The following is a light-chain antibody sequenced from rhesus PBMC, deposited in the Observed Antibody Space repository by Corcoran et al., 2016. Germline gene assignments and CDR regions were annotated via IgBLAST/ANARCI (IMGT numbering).Light chain of an antibody. CDR2: HAS. V-gene: IGKV1-46*01. CDR1: QSFSSR. Sequence: DIQMTQSPSSLSASVGDTVTITCRASQSFSSRLAWYQQKQGKAPKLLIYHASSLQSVVPSRFSGSKSGTDFTLTISSLQPEDIASYYCQQYYSYPLTFGGGTKVEIK. CDR3: QQYYSYPLT. J-gene: IGKJ4*01.